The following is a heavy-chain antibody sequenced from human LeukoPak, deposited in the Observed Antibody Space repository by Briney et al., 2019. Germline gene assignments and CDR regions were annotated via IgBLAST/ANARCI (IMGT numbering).Heavy chain of an antibody. CDR2: LSGSGGAT. D-gene: IGHD1-1*01. J-gene: IGHJ2*01. CDR1: AFTFSSYG. V-gene: IGHV3-23*01. Sequence: PGGSLRLSCAASAFTFSSYGMHWVRQAPGKGLEWVSILSGSGGATYYADSVKGRFTISRDNSENTLFLQMNNLGAEDTALYYCAKKRVITTPDAIDWYFDLWGRGTLVTVSS. CDR3: AKKRVITTPDAIDWYFDL.